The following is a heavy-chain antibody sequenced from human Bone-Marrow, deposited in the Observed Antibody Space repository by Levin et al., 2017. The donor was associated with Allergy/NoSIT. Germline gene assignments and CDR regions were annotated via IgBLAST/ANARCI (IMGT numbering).Heavy chain of an antibody. Sequence: PSETLSLTCSVSGDSISRNYWSWVRQPPGKGLEWIGHLNYDGTIYYNSSLQSRVTMSIDTSKNQFSLHLRSVTTADTAVYFCARDRTRLTLGGVVAPHWYFDLWGRGTPVTVSS. D-gene: IGHD3-16*02. J-gene: IGHJ2*01. V-gene: IGHV4-59*01. CDR2: LNYDGTI. CDR3: ARDRTRLTLGGVVAPHWYFDL. CDR1: GDSISRNY.